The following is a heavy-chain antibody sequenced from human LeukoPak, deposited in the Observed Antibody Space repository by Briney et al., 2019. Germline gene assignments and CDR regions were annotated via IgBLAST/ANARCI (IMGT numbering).Heavy chain of an antibody. V-gene: IGHV4-39*07. D-gene: IGHD6-19*01. CDR2: IYYSGST. J-gene: IGHJ3*02. CDR1: GGSISSSSHY. Sequence: SETLSLTCTVCGGSISSSSHYWGWIRRPPGKGLERIGNIYYSGSTYYKSSLKSRVTRSVDTSNNQFSLKLSSVTAADTAVYYCVREGWQWLVHAFDIWGQGTMVTGSS. CDR3: VREGWQWLVHAFDI.